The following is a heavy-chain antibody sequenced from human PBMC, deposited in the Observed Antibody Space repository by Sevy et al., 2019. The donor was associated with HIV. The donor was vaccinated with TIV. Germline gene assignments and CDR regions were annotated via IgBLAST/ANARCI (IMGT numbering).Heavy chain of an antibody. J-gene: IGHJ4*02. D-gene: IGHD1-26*01. CDR2: ILYDGSSK. V-gene: IGHV3-33*01. Sequence: GGSLRLSCVASQFNFDTYAIHWVRQAPGKGLEWVAMILYDGSSKDYAESVKGRFSISRDNSQNTAFLQMNSLRAEDTGVYYCATNMVHAGAYYSYFNFWGQGSLVTVSS. CDR3: ATNMVHAGAYYSYFNF. CDR1: QFNFDTYA.